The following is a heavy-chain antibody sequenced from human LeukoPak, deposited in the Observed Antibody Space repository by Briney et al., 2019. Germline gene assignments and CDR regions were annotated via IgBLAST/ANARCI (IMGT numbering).Heavy chain of an antibody. CDR3: AKDWGPEFASGSSYLDS. J-gene: IGHJ5*01. Sequence: GGSLRLSCTVSGFTVSSNSMSWVRQAPGKGLEWVAVIIFDGSNKYYADSVKGRFIISRDNSRNTLYLQMNGLRPEDTAVYYCAKDWGPEFASGSSYLDSWGQGILVTVSS. CDR2: IIFDGSNK. V-gene: IGHV3-30*18. D-gene: IGHD3-10*01. CDR1: GFTVSSNS.